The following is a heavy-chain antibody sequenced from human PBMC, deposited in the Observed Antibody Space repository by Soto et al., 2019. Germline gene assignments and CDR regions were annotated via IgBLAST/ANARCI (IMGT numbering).Heavy chain of an antibody. D-gene: IGHD1-26*01. CDR1: GYTFTGYY. CDR3: ARDRARGATHIGY. J-gene: IGHJ4*02. Sequence: GASVKVSCKASGYTFTGYYMHWVRQAPGQGLEWMGWINPNSGGTNYAQKFQGRVTMTRDTSISTAYMELSRLRSDDTAVYYCARDRARGATHIGYWGQGTLVTVSS. V-gene: IGHV1-2*02. CDR2: INPNSGGT.